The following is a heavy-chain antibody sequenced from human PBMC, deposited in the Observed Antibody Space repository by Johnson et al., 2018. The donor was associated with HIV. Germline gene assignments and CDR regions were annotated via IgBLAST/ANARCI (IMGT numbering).Heavy chain of an antibody. CDR2: ISYDGSNK. CDR3: ARGGYYYDSYDAFDI. CDR1: GFIFSSYA. Sequence: QVQLVESGGGLVKPRGSLRLSCAASGFIFSSYAMHWVRQAPGKGLEWVAVISYDGSNKYFADSVKGRFTISRDNSKNTLYLQMNSLRAEDTAVYYCARGGYYYDSYDAFDIWGQGTMVTVSS. V-gene: IGHV3-30*14. D-gene: IGHD3-22*01. J-gene: IGHJ3*02.